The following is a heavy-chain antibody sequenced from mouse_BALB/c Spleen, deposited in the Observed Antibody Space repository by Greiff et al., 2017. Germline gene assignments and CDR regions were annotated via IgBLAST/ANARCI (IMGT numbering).Heavy chain of an antibody. CDR3: ARALYGNYGYFDV. J-gene: IGHJ1*01. D-gene: IGHD2-1*01. CDR1: GFAFSSYD. CDR2: ISSGGGST. V-gene: IGHV5-12-1*01. Sequence: EVKLVESGGGLVKPGGSLKLSCAASGFAFSSYDMSWVRQTPEERLEWVAYISSGGGSTYYPDTVKGRFTISRDNAKNTLYLQMSSLKSEDTAMYYCARALYGNYGYFDVWGAGTTVTVSS.